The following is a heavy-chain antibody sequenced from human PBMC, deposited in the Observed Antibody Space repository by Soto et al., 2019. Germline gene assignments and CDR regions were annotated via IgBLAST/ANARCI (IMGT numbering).Heavy chain of an antibody. V-gene: IGHV4-30-4*01. CDR1: YCSLSSRDDY. CDR3: ARTIAADGTLGLLEP. Sequence: SEALSVTSTVAYCSLSSRDDYCSCLRPPPGNGLEWIGYIYYSGSTYYNPSLKSRVTISVDTSKNQFSLKLSSVTAADTAVEDGARTIAADGTLGLLEPWGPGTRVTVSS. CDR2: IYYSGST. J-gene: IGHJ5*02. D-gene: IGHD6-13*01.